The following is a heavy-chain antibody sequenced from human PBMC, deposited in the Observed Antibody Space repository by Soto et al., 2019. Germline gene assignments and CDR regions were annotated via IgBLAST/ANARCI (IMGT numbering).Heavy chain of an antibody. J-gene: IGHJ4*02. D-gene: IGHD7-27*01. CDR3: AKAWGIDY. V-gene: IGHV3-23*01. CDR1: GFTFSSYT. Sequence: EVQLLESGGGLVEPGGSRRLSCAASGFTFSSYTMSWVRQAPGKGLEWVSTISGSGSSTYSADSVKGRFTISRDNSKNTLYLKVNSLGVEEMALYYCAKAWGIDYWGQGSLFTVSS. CDR2: ISGSGSST.